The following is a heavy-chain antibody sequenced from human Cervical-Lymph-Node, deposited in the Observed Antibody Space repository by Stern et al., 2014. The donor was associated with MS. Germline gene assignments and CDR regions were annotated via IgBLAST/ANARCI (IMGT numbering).Heavy chain of an antibody. CDR2: IIPFLNTT. CDR1: GGTFTTHP. D-gene: IGHD2-8*02. CDR3: ASSLVASGH. V-gene: IGHV1-69*06. Sequence: QMQLVQSGAEVKKPGSSVKVSCKASGGTFTTHPITWWRQAPGQGLDWMGGIIPFLNTTNYSQQFQGRIAITTDKSTGTTYMEISSLRSDDTAIYYCASSLVASGHWGQGTLVIVS. J-gene: IGHJ4*02.